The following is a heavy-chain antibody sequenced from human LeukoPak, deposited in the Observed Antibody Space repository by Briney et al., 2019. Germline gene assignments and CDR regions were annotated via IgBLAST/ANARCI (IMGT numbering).Heavy chain of an antibody. V-gene: IGHV3-23*01. CDR2: ISAGGGSI. CDR1: GFTFSSYA. D-gene: IGHD5-12*01. Sequence: GGSLRLSCTASGFTFSSYALSWVRQAPGKGLEWVSLISAGGGSIYYIDSVKGRLIISRDNSKNTLYLQMNSLRVEDTAVYYCTEDFAVASYNWFDPWGRGTLVTVSS. J-gene: IGHJ5*02. CDR3: TEDFAVASYNWFDP.